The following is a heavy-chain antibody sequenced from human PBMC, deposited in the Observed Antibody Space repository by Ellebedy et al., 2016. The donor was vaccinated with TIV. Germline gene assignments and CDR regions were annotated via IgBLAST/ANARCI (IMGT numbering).Heavy chain of an antibody. CDR2: INPSGGST. Sequence: ASVKVSXXASGGTFSSYAISWVRQAPGQGLEWMGIINPSGGSTSYAQKFQGRVTMTRDTSTSTVYMELSSLRSEDTAVYYCARDEVLGGYGSEAHYYYGMDVWGQGTTVTVSS. CDR3: ARDEVLGGYGSEAHYYYGMDV. J-gene: IGHJ6*02. D-gene: IGHD3-16*02. CDR1: GGTFSSYA. V-gene: IGHV1-46*01.